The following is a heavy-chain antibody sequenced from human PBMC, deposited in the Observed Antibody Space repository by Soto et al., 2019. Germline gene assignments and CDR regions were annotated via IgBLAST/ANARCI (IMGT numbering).Heavy chain of an antibody. V-gene: IGHV1-69*02. CDR2: IIPILGIA. CDR3: ERGRGGGHFDY. CDR1: GGTFSSYT. J-gene: IGHJ4*02. Sequence: QVQLVQSGAEVKKPGSSVKVSCKASGGTFSSYTISWVRQAPGQGLEWMGRIIPILGIANYAQKFQARVTITADKSTSTAYMELSSLRSEDTAVYYCERGRGGGHFDYWGQGSLVTVSS. D-gene: IGHD3-16*01.